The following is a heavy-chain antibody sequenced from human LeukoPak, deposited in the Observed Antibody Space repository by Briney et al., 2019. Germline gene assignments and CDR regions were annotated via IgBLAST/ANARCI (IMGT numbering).Heavy chain of an antibody. Sequence: GASVKVSCKASGYTFTGYYMHWVRQAPGQGLEWMGWINPNSGGTNYAQKFQGWVTMTRDTSISTAYMELSRLRSDDTAVYYCARSGGTWKLLVGFDYWGQGTLVTVSS. V-gene: IGHV1-2*04. D-gene: IGHD1-26*01. CDR3: ARSGGTWKLLVGFDY. J-gene: IGHJ4*02. CDR2: INPNSGGT. CDR1: GYTFTGYY.